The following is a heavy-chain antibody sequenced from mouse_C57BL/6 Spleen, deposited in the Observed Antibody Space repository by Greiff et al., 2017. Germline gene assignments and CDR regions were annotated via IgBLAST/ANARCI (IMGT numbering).Heavy chain of an antibody. CDR1: GYTFTDYY. CDR3: ASYDGYYFDAMDY. D-gene: IGHD2-3*01. Sequence: VKLQESGAELVKPGASVKISCKASGYTFTDYYINWVKQRPGQGLEWIGKIGPGSGSTYYNEKFKGKATLTADKSSSTAYMQLSSLTSEDSAVYFCASYDGYYFDAMDYWGQGTSVTVSS. CDR2: IGPGSGST. V-gene: IGHV1-77*01. J-gene: IGHJ4*01.